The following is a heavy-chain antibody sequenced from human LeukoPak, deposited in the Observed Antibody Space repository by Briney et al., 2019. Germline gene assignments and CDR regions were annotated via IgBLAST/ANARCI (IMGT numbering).Heavy chain of an antibody. J-gene: IGHJ4*02. V-gene: IGHV1-2*02. CDR2: INPNSGGT. CDR3: AKGSGYYDSSGCHFDF. D-gene: IGHD3-22*01. Sequence: ASVKVSYKASGYTFTGYYMHWVRQAPGQGLEWMGWINPNSGGTNCAQMFQGGVTMTRDTSINTAYMDLSGLRSDDTAVYYCAKGSGYYDSSGCHFDFWGQGTLVTVSS. CDR1: GYTFTGYY.